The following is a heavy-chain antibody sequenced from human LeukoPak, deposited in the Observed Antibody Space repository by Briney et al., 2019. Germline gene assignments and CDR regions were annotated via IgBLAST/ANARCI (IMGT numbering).Heavy chain of an antibody. J-gene: IGHJ5*02. CDR3: ARVPRGGIAAAWYWFDP. D-gene: IGHD6-13*01. Sequence: SETLSLTCTVSGGSISSYYWSWIRQPPGKGLEWIGYIYYSGSTNYNPSLKSRVTISVDTSKNQFSLKLSSVTAADTAVYYCARVPRGGIAAAWYWFDPWGQGTLVTVSS. V-gene: IGHV4-59*08. CDR2: IYYSGST. CDR1: GGSISSYY.